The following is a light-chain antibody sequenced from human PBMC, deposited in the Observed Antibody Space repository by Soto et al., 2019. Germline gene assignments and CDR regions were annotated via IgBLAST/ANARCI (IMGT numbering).Light chain of an antibody. CDR2: EVS. V-gene: IGLV2-23*02. CDR1: SSDVGSYNL. CDR3: CSYAGSSTSLVV. Sequence: QSALTQPASVSGSPGQSITISCTGTSSDVGSYNLVSWYQQHPGKAPKLMIYEVSKRPSGVSNRFSGSKSGNTASLTSTGRQAEDEADYYCCSYAGSSTSLVVFGGGTQLTVL. J-gene: IGLJ2*01.